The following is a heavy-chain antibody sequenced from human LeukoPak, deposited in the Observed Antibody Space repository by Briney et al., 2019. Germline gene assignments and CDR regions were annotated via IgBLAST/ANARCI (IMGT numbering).Heavy chain of an antibody. CDR1: GYTFTDYY. J-gene: IGHJ4*02. D-gene: IGHD6-13*01. CDR3: ARSSSSSPGY. CDR2: IDPNSGGT. Sequence: ASVKVSCKASGYTFTDYYMHWVRQAPGQGLEWMGWIDPNSGGTNYAQKLQGRVTMTRDTSISTAYMELSRLRSDDTAVYYCARSSSSSPGYWGQGTLVTVSS. V-gene: IGHV1-2*02.